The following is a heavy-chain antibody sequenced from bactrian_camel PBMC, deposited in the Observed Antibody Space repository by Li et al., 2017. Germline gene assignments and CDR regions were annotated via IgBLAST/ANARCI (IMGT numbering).Heavy chain of an antibody. CDR3: AARRRVCSPGSKLFTY. D-gene: IGHD2*01. CDR1: GFSFSTYC. V-gene: IGHV3S26*01. CDR2: IWRDGST. J-gene: IGHJ4*01. Sequence: HVQLVESGGGSVQAGGSLRVSCAASGFSFSTYCMAWFRQAPGKEREGVASIWRDGSTRYADSVKGRFTLSKDNANNSLYLQMNNLKPEDTAMYYCAARRRVCSPGSKLFTYWGQGTQVTVS.